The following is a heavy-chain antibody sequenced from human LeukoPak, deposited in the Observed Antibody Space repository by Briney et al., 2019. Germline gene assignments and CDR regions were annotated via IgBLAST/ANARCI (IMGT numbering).Heavy chain of an antibody. V-gene: IGHV4-4*07. CDR3: ARETLAQLNDAFDI. CDR1: GGSISSYY. J-gene: IGHJ3*02. Sequence: SETLSLTCTVSGGSISSYYWSWIRQPAGKGLEWIGRIYTSGSTNYNPSLKSRVTMSVDTSKNQFSLKLSSVTAADTAVYYCARETLAQLNDAFDIWGQGTMVTVSS. CDR2: IYTSGST. D-gene: IGHD1-1*01.